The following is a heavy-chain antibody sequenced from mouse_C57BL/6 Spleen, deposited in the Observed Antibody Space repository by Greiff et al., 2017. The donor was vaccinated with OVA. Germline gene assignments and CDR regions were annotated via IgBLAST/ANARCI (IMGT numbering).Heavy chain of an antibody. D-gene: IGHD1-1*01. V-gene: IGHV3-6*01. CDR3: ARGSSPFAY. Sequence: EVKLMESGPGLVKPSQSLSLTCSVTGYSITSGYYWNWLRQFPGNKLEWMGYISYDGSNNYNPSLKNRISITRDTSKNQFFLKLNSVTTEDTATYYCARGSSPFAYWGQGTLVTVSA. J-gene: IGHJ3*01. CDR2: ISYDGSN. CDR1: GYSITSGYY.